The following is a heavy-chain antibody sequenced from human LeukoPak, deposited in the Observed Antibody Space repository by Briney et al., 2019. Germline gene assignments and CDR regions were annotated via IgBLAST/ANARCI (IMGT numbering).Heavy chain of an antibody. D-gene: IGHD6-25*01. CDR2: ISYDGKYK. V-gene: IGHV3-30*04. CDR3: ARDPGIAATGPFDY. CDR1: GFAFSTYP. Sequence: GGSLRLSCAASGFAFSTYPLHWVRQAPGKGLEWVAFISYDGKYKYYGDSVGGRFTISRDNSNNTLYLQMSSLRDEDTAVYYCARDPGIAATGPFDYWGQGTLVTVSS. J-gene: IGHJ4*02.